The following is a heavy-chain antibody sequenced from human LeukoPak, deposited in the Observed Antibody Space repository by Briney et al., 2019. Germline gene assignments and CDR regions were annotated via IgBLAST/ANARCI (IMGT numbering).Heavy chain of an antibody. V-gene: IGHV3-23*01. D-gene: IGHD1-26*01. Sequence: PGGSLRLSCAASGFTSSSYAMSWVRQAPGKGLEWVSAISGSGGSTYYADSVKGRFTISRDNSKNTLYLQMNSLRAEDTAVYYCAKGPILAARAHYFDYWGQGTLVTVSS. J-gene: IGHJ4*02. CDR3: AKGPILAARAHYFDY. CDR2: ISGSGGST. CDR1: GFTSSSYA.